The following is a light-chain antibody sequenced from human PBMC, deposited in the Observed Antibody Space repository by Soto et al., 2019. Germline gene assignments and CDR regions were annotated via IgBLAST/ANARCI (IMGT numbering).Light chain of an antibody. Sequence: DIVMTQTPLSSPVTLGQPASISCRSSQGLVHSDGNTYLSWLQQRPGQPPRLLIYEISNRFSGVVDXXSGSGAGTDFTLKISRVEAEDVGIYYCMQATQFPYTFGQGTKLEIK. J-gene: IGKJ2*01. CDR2: EIS. CDR3: MQATQFPYT. CDR1: QGLVHSDGNTY. V-gene: IGKV2-24*01.